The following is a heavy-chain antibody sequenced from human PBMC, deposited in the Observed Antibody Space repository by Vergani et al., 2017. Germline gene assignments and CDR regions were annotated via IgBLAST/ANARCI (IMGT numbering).Heavy chain of an antibody. Sequence: EVQLLESGGDLVQPGGSLRLSCAASGFTFSSYAMSWVRQAPGKGLEWVSAISGSGGSTYYADSVKGRFTISRDNSKNTLYLQMNSLRAEDTAVYYCAKDPGDAKYYYYYMDVWGKGTTVTVSS. D-gene: IGHD3-16*01. V-gene: IGHV3-23*01. CDR1: GFTFSSYA. CDR2: ISGSGGST. J-gene: IGHJ6*03. CDR3: AKDPGDAKYYYYYMDV.